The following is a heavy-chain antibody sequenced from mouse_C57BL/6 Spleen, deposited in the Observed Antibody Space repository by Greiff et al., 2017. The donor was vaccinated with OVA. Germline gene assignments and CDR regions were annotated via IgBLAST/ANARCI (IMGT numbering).Heavy chain of an antibody. CDR2: LYPGDGDT. CDR1: GYAFSSYW. D-gene: IGHD1-1*01. J-gene: IGHJ4*01. Sequence: VQLQQSGAELVKPGASVKISCKASGYAFSSYWMNWVKQRPGKGLEWIGQLYPGDGDTNYNGQFTGKATLTADKSSSTVYMELSSLTSEDSAVYFCASYYADAMDYWGQGTSVTVSS. V-gene: IGHV1-80*01. CDR3: ASYYADAMDY.